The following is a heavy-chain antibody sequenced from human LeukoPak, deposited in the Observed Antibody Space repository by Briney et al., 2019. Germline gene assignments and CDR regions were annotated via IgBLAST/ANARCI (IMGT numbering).Heavy chain of an antibody. CDR3: AKDRLPYYYYYYGMDV. J-gene: IGHJ6*02. CDR1: GFTFSSYA. CDR2: ISGSGGST. Sequence: GGSLRLSCAASGFTFSSYATSWVRQAPGKGLEWVSAISGSGGSTYYADSVKGRFTISRDNSKNTLYLQMNSLRAEDTAVYYCAKDRLPYYYYYYGMDVWGQGTTVTVSS. V-gene: IGHV3-23*01. D-gene: IGHD6-25*01.